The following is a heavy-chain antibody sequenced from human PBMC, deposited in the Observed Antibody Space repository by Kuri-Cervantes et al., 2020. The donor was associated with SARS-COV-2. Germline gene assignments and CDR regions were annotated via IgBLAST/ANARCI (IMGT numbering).Heavy chain of an antibody. Sequence: LSLTCAASGFTLSSYGMHWVRRAPGKGLEWVAVIWYDGSNKYYADSVKGRFTISRDNSKNKLYLQMNSLRAEDTAVYYCARERSGHDYWGQGTLVTVSS. CDR3: ARERSGHDY. CDR2: IWYDGSNK. D-gene: IGHD3-3*01. V-gene: IGHV3-33*08. J-gene: IGHJ4*02. CDR1: GFTLSSYG.